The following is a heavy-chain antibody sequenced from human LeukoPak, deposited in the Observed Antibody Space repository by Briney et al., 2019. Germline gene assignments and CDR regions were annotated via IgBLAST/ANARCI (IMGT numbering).Heavy chain of an antibody. D-gene: IGHD6-6*01. V-gene: IGHV1-69*01. J-gene: IGHJ4*02. CDR1: GGTFSSYA. Sequence: GASVKVSCKASGGTFSSYAISWVRQAPGQGLEWMGGIIPIFGTANYAQKFQGRVTITADESTSTAYMELSSLRSEDTAVYYCASVYSSSSLGFDYWGQGTLVTVSS. CDR2: IIPIFGTA. CDR3: ASVYSSSSLGFDY.